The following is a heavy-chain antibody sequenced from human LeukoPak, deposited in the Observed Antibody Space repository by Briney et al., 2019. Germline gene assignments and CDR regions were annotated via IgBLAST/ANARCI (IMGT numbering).Heavy chain of an antibody. J-gene: IGHJ4*02. Sequence: PSGTLSLTCAVSGGSISSSNWWSWVRQPPGKGLEWIGEIYHSGSTNYNPSLKSRVTISVDTSKNQFSLKLSSVTAADTAVYYCAREGSGYDLGDYWGQGTLVTVSS. D-gene: IGHD5-12*01. CDR3: AREGSGYDLGDY. V-gene: IGHV4-4*02. CDR1: GGSISSSNW. CDR2: IYHSGST.